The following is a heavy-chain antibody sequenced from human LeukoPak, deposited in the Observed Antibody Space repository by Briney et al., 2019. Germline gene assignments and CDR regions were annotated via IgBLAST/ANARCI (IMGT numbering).Heavy chain of an antibody. D-gene: IGHD6-13*01. CDR1: GFTFDDYA. Sequence: GGSLRLSCAASGFTFDDYAMHWVRQAPGKDLEWVSGISWNSGSIGYADSVKGRFTISRDNAKNSLYLQMNSLRAEDTALYYCAKGRLPNPQRAAFDYWGQGTLVTVSS. V-gene: IGHV3-9*01. CDR2: ISWNSGSI. CDR3: AKGRLPNPQRAAFDY. J-gene: IGHJ4*02.